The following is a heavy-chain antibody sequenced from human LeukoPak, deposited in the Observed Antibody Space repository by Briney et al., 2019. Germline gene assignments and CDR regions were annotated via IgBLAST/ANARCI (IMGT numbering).Heavy chain of an antibody. CDR3: ARGSTGIATIRNDY. CDR2: IWYDGSNK. CDR1: GFTFSSYA. D-gene: IGHD6-13*01. J-gene: IGHJ4*02. V-gene: IGHV3-33*08. Sequence: GRSLRLSCAASGFTFSSYAMHWVRQAPGKGLEWVAVIWYDGSNKYYADSVKGRFTISRDNSKNSLYLQMNSLRAEDTAVYYCARGSTGIATIRNDYWGQGTLVTVSS.